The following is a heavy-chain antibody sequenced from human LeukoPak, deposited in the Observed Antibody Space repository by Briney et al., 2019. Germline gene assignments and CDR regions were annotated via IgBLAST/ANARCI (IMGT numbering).Heavy chain of an antibody. CDR2: INPNSGGT. J-gene: IGHJ4*02. Sequence: ASVKVSCKASGYTFTGYYMHWGRQAPGQGLEWMGWINPNSGGTNYAQKFQGRVTMTRDTSISTAYMELSRLRSDDTAVYYCARDPGYCSSTSCYRGGFDYWGQGTLVTVSS. CDR3: ARDPGYCSSTSCYRGGFDY. V-gene: IGHV1-2*02. D-gene: IGHD2-2*02. CDR1: GYTFTGYY.